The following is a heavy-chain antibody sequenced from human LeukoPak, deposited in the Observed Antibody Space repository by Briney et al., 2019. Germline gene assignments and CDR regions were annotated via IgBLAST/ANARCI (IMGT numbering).Heavy chain of an antibody. CDR3: ARVSSGWSYYFDY. D-gene: IGHD6-19*01. J-gene: IGHJ4*02. CDR2: IYSSGAT. V-gene: IGHV4-4*07. Sequence: SETLSLTCTVSGGSINSYYWSWIRQPAGKGLEWIGRIYSSGATNYNPSLKSRVTMSVDTSKNQFSLKLNSVTAADTAVYFCARVSSGWSYYFDYWGQGTLITVSS. CDR1: GGSINSYY.